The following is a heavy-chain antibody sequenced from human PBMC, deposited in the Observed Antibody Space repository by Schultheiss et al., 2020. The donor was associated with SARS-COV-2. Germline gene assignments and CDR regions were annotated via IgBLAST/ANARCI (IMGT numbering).Heavy chain of an antibody. J-gene: IGHJ5*02. D-gene: IGHD3-10*01. CDR3: AIGSLDLPINWFDP. CDR2: ISYDGSNK. Sequence: GGSLRLSCAASGFTFSSYAMHWVRQAPGKGLEWVAVISYDGSNKYYADSVKGRFTISRDNSKNTLYLQMNSLRAEDTAVYYCAIGSLDLPINWFDPWGQGTLVTVSS. V-gene: IGHV3-30-3*01. CDR1: GFTFSSYA.